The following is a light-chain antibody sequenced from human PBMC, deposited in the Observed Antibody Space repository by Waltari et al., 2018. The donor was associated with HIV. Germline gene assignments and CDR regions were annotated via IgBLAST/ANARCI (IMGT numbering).Light chain of an antibody. V-gene: IGLV2-8*01. J-gene: IGLJ3*02. CDR1: SSDIGGYNY. CDR3: SSYAGSNSWV. Sequence: QSALTQPPSASGSPGQSVTISCTGTSSDIGGYNYVSWYQQYPGKAPKVMIHEVNKRPAAVPDRFSGSKSGNTASLTVSGLQAEDGAYYYCSSYAGSNSWVFGGGTKLTVL. CDR2: EVN.